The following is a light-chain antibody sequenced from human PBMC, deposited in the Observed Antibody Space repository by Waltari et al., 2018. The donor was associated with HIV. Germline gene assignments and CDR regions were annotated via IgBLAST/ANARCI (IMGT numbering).Light chain of an antibody. V-gene: IGKV3-20*01. Sequence: EVVLTQSPDTLSLSPGEGATLSCRASQTFKSNYLAWYQQKPGQAPRVLVYGISNRATGIPDRFSGSGSGTDFTLTISRLEPEDFAVYYCQQYGSTPLTFGGGTKAEI. CDR2: GIS. J-gene: IGKJ4*01. CDR1: QTFKSNY. CDR3: QQYGSTPLT.